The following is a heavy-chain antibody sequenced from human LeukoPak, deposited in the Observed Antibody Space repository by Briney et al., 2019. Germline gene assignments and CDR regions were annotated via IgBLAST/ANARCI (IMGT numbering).Heavy chain of an antibody. D-gene: IGHD1-14*01. CDR2: ISFDGSAK. J-gene: IGHJ6*02. CDR3: ARRHGDHYNRYGMAV. Sequence: GSLRLSCAASGFTFSSYTMHWVRQAPGEGLEWVAVISFDGSAKYYADSVKGRFTISRDNSKNMLYLQMNSLRAEDAAVYYCARRHGDHYNRYGMAVWGQGTTVTVSS. V-gene: IGHV3-30-3*01. CDR1: GFTFSSYT.